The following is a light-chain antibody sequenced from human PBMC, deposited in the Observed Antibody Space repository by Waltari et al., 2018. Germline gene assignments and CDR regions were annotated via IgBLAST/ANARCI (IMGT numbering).Light chain of an antibody. Sequence: DIQLTQSPSTLSAFVGERATIPCRASQSITRWVAWYQQKPGKAPKLLIHAVSTLASGVPSRFSGSGSGTEFTLTISSLQPDDFATYYCQQYNSDDWTFGQGTKVEI. V-gene: IGKV1-5*01. J-gene: IGKJ1*01. CDR2: AVS. CDR3: QQYNSDDWT. CDR1: QSITRW.